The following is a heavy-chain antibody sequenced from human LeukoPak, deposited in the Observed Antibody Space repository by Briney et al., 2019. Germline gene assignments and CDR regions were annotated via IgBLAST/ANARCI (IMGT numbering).Heavy chain of an antibody. J-gene: IGHJ5*02. D-gene: IGHD3-22*01. CDR2: IYYSGST. V-gene: IGHV4-39*07. Sequence: SETLSLTCTVSGGSISSSSYYWGWIRQLPGKGLEWIGSIYYSGSTYYNPSLKSRVTISVDTSKNQFSLKLSSVTAADTAVYYCARLTYYYDSSGSKNWFDPWGQGTLVTVSS. CDR1: GGSISSSSYY. CDR3: ARLTYYYDSSGSKNWFDP.